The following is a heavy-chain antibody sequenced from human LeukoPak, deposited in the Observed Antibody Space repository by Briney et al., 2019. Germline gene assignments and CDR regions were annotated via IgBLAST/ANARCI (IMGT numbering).Heavy chain of an antibody. Sequence: GGSLRLSCAASGFTFSSYVMNWVRQAPGKGLEWVSGISGSDGTTYYADSVKGRFTISRDNSKNTLYLQMNSLRGEDTAVYYCAKSPRPDFGGQGTLVTVSS. J-gene: IGHJ4*02. CDR3: AKSPRPDF. CDR1: GFTFSSYV. D-gene: IGHD1-14*01. CDR2: ISGSDGTT. V-gene: IGHV3-23*01.